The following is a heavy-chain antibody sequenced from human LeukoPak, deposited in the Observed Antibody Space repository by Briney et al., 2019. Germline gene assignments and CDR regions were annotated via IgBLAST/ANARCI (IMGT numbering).Heavy chain of an antibody. CDR3: ARQGVVFPTDYYYMDV. J-gene: IGHJ6*03. V-gene: IGHV1-8*03. D-gene: IGHD3-3*01. CDR1: GYTFTSYD. Sequence: ASVTVSCKASGYTFTSYDVNWVRQATGQGLEGMGWMNPNSGNTGYAQKFQGRVTITRNTSISTAYMELSSLRSEDTAVYYCARQGVVFPTDYYYMDVWGKGTTVTVSS. CDR2: MNPNSGNT.